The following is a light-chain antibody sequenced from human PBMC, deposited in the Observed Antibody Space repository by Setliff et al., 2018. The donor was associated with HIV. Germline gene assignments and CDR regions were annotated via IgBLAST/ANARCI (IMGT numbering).Light chain of an antibody. J-gene: IGLJ3*02. CDR1: SSDVGNYNL. CDR2: DVS. V-gene: IGLV2-23*02. CDR3: CSYAGSSLWV. Sequence: ALTQPASVSGSPGQSITISCTGTSSDVGNYNLVSWYQHHPGKAPKLMIYDVSKRPSGVSIRFSGSKSGNTASLTISGLQAEDEADYYCCSYAGSSLWVFGGGTKVTVL.